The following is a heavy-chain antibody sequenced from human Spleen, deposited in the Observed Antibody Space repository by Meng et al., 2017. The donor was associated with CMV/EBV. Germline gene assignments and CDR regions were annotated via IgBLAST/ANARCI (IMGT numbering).Heavy chain of an antibody. CDR3: AVLRATTHFDF. J-gene: IGHJ4*02. Sequence: GGSLRLSCAASGFTFNTYDMHWVRQAPGKGLERVTFIRYDESAEYYADSVKGRFTISRDNSKNTLYLQTDSLRAEDTALYYCAVLRATTHFDFWGQGTLVTVSS. V-gene: IGHV3-30*02. CDR2: IRYDESAE. D-gene: IGHD1-26*01. CDR1: GFTFNTYD.